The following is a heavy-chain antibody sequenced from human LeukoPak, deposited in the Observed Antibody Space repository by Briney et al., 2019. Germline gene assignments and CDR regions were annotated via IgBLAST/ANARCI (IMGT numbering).Heavy chain of an antibody. V-gene: IGHV4-39*01. CDR1: GGSISSSNYF. Sequence: SETLSLTCIVSGGSISSSNYFCDWIRQPPEKGLEWIRSIYYSGRTYYNPSLKSRVTISVDTSKNQLSLKLSSVTAADTAVYYCARRNRDRYNSGFDYWGQGTLVTVSS. J-gene: IGHJ4*02. CDR2: IYYSGRT. D-gene: IGHD5-24*01. CDR3: ARRNRDRYNSGFDY.